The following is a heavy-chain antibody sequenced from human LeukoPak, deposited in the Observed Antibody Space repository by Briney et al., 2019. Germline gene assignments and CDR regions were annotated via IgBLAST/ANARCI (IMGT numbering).Heavy chain of an antibody. D-gene: IGHD3-16*02. CDR2: INPSGGST. CDR3: ARDPLIEAFDI. J-gene: IGHJ3*02. V-gene: IGHV1-46*01. Sequence: ASVKVSCNASGYTFTSYYMHWVRQAPGQGLEWMGIINPSGGSTSYAQKFQGRVTMTRDTSTSTVYMELSSLRSEDTAVYYCARDPLIEAFDIWGQGTMVTVSS. CDR1: GYTFTSYY.